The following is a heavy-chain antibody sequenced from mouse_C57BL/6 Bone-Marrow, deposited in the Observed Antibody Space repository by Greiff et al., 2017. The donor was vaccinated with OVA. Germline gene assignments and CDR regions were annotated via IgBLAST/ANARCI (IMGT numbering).Heavy chain of an antibody. J-gene: IGHJ4*01. V-gene: IGHV3-6*01. CDR1: GYSITSGYY. CDR2: ISYDGSN. CDR3: ARDLTPMDY. Sequence: ESGPGLVKPSQSLSLTCSVTGYSITSGYYWNWIRQFPGNKLEWMGYISYDGSNNYNPSLKNRISITRDTSKNQFFLKLNSVTTEDTATYYCARDLTPMDYWGQGTSVTVSS.